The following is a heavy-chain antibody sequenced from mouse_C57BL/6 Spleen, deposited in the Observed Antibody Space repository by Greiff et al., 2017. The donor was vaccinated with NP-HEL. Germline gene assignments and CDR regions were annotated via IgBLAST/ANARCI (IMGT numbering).Heavy chain of an antibody. CDR2: IYPGDGDT. Sequence: VQLQESGPELVKPGASVKISCKASGYAFSSSWMNWVKQRPGKGLEWIGGIYPGDGDTNYNGKFKGKATLTADKSSSSAYMQLSSLTSEDSAVCFCARAPHLLLMDYWGQGTSVTVSS. CDR1: GYAFSSSW. V-gene: IGHV1-82*01. CDR3: ARAPHLLLMDY. J-gene: IGHJ4*01.